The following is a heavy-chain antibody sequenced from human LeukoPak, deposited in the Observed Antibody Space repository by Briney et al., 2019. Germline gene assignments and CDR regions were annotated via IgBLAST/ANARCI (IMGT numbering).Heavy chain of an antibody. Sequence: PSETLSLTCTVPGGSISSYYWSWIRQPPGKGLEWIGYIYYSGSTNYNPSLKSRVTISVDTSKNQFSLKLSSVTAADTAVYYCASPSLDYWGQGTLVTVSS. CDR2: IYYSGST. CDR1: GGSISSYY. CDR3: ASPSLDY. D-gene: IGHD6-6*01. J-gene: IGHJ4*02. V-gene: IGHV4-59*01.